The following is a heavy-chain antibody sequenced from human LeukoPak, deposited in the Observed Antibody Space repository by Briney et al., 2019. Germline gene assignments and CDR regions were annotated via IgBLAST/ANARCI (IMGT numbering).Heavy chain of an antibody. D-gene: IGHD3-16*01. Sequence: GGSLRLSCAASGFTFSSYSMNWVRQAPGKGLEWVSSISSSSSYIYYADSVKGRFTISRDNAKNSLYLQVNSLRAEDTAVYYCARAHMGDFDYWGQGTLVTVSS. CDR1: GFTFSSYS. CDR2: ISSSSSYI. V-gene: IGHV3-21*01. J-gene: IGHJ4*02. CDR3: ARAHMGDFDY.